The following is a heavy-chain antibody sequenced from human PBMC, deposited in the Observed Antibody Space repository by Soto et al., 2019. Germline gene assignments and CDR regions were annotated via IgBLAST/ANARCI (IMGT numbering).Heavy chain of an antibody. Sequence: TLSLTCTVSGGSISSDDYYWSWIRQAPGRGLEWIGYIHSSGSIYYNPSLKSRATMSIDTAGNQFSLKVSSVTVADTAVYYCARDLDGLHDDTSGPFPRPGWGQGTLVTVSS. V-gene: IGHV4-30-4*01. CDR1: GGSISSDDYY. CDR3: ARDLDGLHDDTSGPFPRPG. J-gene: IGHJ1*01. CDR2: IHSSGSI. D-gene: IGHD3-22*01.